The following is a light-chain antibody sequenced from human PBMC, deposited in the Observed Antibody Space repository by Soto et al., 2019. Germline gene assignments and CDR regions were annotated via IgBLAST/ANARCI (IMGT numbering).Light chain of an antibody. J-gene: IGKJ1*01. CDR3: QQYNNWPLST. CDR1: QSVSNN. Sequence: EIVMTQSPATLSVSPGERATLSCRASQSVSNNLAWYQQKPGQAPRLLIYGASTRATGIPARFSGSGSGTEFTLTISSLQSEDFAVYYCQQYNNWPLSTFGQGTKVEIK. V-gene: IGKV3-15*01. CDR2: GAS.